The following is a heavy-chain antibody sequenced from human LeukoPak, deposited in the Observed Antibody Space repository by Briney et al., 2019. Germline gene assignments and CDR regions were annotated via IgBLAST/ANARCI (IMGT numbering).Heavy chain of an antibody. V-gene: IGHV3-74*01. CDR1: GFTFSSYW. Sequence: PGGSLRLSCAASGFTFSSYWMHWVRQAPGKGLVWVSRINSDGSSTSYADSVKGRFTISRDNSKNTLYLQMNSLRAEDTAVYYCARAYGDYVFDYWAQGTLVTVSS. CDR2: INSDGSST. J-gene: IGHJ4*02. CDR3: ARAYGDYVFDY. D-gene: IGHD4-17*01.